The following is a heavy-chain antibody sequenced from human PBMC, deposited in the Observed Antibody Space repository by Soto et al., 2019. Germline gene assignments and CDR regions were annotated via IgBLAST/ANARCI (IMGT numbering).Heavy chain of an antibody. V-gene: IGHV3-73*02. CDR2: VRSEVYSYAT. J-gene: IGHJ6*02. CDR1: GFTFSDST. CDR3: SRCSARYCMEV. D-gene: IGHD3-10*02. Sequence: EVQLVESGGGLVQPGGSLKVSCAASGFTFSDSTIHWVRQASGKGLEWVGRVRSEVYSYATVCAASVKDRFTISRDDSKITGDLQMNSRKIEDTAVYYCSRCSARYCMEVWGQGTTVTVSS.